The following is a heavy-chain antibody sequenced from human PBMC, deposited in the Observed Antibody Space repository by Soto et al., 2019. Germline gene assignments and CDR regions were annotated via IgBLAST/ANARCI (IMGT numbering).Heavy chain of an antibody. CDR2: IYYSGST. J-gene: IGHJ5*02. CDR3: ARGDIVVVPAATDNWFDP. Sequence: SETLSLTCTVSGGSISGYYWSWIRQHPGKGLEWIWYIYYSGSTYYNPSLKSRVTISVDTSKNQFSLKLSSVTAADTAVYYCARGDIVVVPAATDNWFDPWGQGTRVTVPQ. V-gene: IGHV4-31*03. D-gene: IGHD2-2*01. CDR1: GGSISGYY.